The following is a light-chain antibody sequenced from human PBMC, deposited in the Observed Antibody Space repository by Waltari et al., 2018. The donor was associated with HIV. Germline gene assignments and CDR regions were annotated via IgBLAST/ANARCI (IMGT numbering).Light chain of an antibody. V-gene: IGLV3-25*03. CDR3: QSTDSSGTRI. J-gene: IGLJ2*01. CDR1: ALPKQY. Sequence: SSELTKPPSVSVSPGQTARIPCSGDALPKQYTSWYQQKPGQAPVLVIYKDKERPSGIPERFSGSTSGTTVTLTISGLQAEDEADYYCQSTDSSGTRIFGGGTKLTVL. CDR2: KDK.